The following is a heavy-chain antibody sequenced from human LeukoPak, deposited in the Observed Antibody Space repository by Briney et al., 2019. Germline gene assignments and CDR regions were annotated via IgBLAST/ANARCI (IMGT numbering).Heavy chain of an antibody. CDR3: AKGVVRGDMNTNYYYYYGLDF. V-gene: IGHV3-23*01. Sequence: EGSLRLSCAASGFTFSSYAMSWVRQAPGKGLEWVSAISGSGGSTYYADSVKGRFTISRDNSKNTLYLQMNSLRAEDTVVYYCAKGVVRGDMNTNYYYYYGLDFWGQGTTVTVSS. CDR1: GFTFSSYA. CDR2: ISGSGGST. J-gene: IGHJ6*02. D-gene: IGHD3-10*01.